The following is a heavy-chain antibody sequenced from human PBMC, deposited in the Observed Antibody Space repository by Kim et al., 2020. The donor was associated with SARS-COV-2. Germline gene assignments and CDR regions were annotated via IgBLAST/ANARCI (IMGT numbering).Heavy chain of an antibody. J-gene: IGHJ6*02. D-gene: IGHD1-26*01. V-gene: IGHV5-51*01. CDR2: IYADDTDT. CDR1: GYSFTSYW. Sequence: GESLKISCKGSGYSFTSYWIGWVRQMPGKGLEWMGIIYADDTDTRYSPSFQGQVTISADKSISTAYLQWSSLKASDTAMYYCAKLPVKLGSSFYFYYGMDVWGQGTTVTVSS. CDR3: AKLPVKLGSSFYFYYGMDV.